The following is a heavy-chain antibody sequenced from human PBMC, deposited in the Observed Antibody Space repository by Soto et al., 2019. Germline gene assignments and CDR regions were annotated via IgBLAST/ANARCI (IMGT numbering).Heavy chain of an antibody. CDR2: IYYSGST. V-gene: IGHV4-59*01. D-gene: IGHD1-26*01. Sequence: QVQLQESGPGLVKPSETLSLTCTVSGGSISSYYWSWIRQPPGKGLEWIGYIYYSGSTNYNPSLKSRVTISVDTSKNHFSLKLSSVTAADTAVYYCARAGVRATRYFDYWGQGTLVTVSS. J-gene: IGHJ4*02. CDR3: ARAGVRATRYFDY. CDR1: GGSISSYY.